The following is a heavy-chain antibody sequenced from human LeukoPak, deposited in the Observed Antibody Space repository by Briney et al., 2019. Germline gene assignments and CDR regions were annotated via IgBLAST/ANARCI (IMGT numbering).Heavy chain of an antibody. D-gene: IGHD6-13*01. Sequence: SSETLSLTCTVSGGSISSYYWSWIRQPPGKGLEWIGYIYYSGSTNYNPSLKSRVTISVDTSKNQFSLKLSSVTAADTAVYYCARADYGAAAAYFQHWGQGTLVTVSS. CDR3: ARADYGAAAAYFQH. CDR1: GGSISSYY. J-gene: IGHJ1*01. V-gene: IGHV4-59*01. CDR2: IYYSGST.